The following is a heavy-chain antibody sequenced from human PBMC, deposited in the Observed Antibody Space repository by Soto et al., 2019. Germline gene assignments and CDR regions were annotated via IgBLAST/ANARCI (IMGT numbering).Heavy chain of an antibody. V-gene: IGHV3-30-3*01. CDR1: GFTFSSYV. J-gene: IGHJ4*02. CDR3: ARDDEGGSDCDLGY. CDR2: ISRDGSKA. D-gene: IGHD1-26*01. Sequence: QVQLVESGGGVVQPGRSLTLSCAASGFTFSSYVIHWVRQTPDKGLEWVAFISRDGSKAYYADSVKGRFTISRDNSKNTLYLEKNSLRAEDSAVYYCARDDEGGSDCDLGYWGQGTLVTVSS.